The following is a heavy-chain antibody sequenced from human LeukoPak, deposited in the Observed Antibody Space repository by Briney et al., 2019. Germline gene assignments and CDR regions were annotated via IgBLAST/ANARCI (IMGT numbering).Heavy chain of an antibody. CDR3: ARGGGYDYVWGSYRLGY. D-gene: IGHD3-16*02. V-gene: IGHV1-8*01. CDR2: MNPNSGNT. Sequence: ASVKVSCKASGYTFTSYDINWVRQATGQGLEWMGWMNPNSGNTGYAQKFQGRVTMTRNTSISTAYMELSSLRSEDTAVYYCARGGGYDYVWGSYRLGYWGQGTLVTVSS. J-gene: IGHJ4*02. CDR1: GYTFTSYD.